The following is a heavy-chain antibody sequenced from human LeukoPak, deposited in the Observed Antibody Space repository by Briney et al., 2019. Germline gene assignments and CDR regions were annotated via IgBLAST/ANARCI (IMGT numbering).Heavy chain of an antibody. Sequence: GGSLRLSCAASGFTFSDSYMDWVRQAPGKGLEWVGRSRNKGDSYTTQYAASVKGRFTISRDVSKNSLYLQMNSLKIEDTAVYYCAKDRQWELLAWFDPWGQGTLVTVSS. D-gene: IGHD1-26*01. CDR3: AKDRQWELLAWFDP. V-gene: IGHV3-72*01. CDR1: GFTFSDSY. J-gene: IGHJ5*02. CDR2: SRNKGDSYTT.